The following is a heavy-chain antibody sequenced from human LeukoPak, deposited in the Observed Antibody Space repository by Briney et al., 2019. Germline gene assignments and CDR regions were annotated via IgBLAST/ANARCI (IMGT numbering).Heavy chain of an antibody. Sequence: GGSLRLSCAASGFTFSDYSMNWVRQSPEKGLEWVAYIRKSGSPIYYADSVRGRFTISRDNAKNSLYLQMNSLRDEDTAVYYCTRAGVVAYWGQGTLVTVSS. CDR3: TRAGVVAY. V-gene: IGHV3-48*02. CDR2: IRKSGSPI. J-gene: IGHJ4*02. D-gene: IGHD3-10*01. CDR1: GFTFSDYS.